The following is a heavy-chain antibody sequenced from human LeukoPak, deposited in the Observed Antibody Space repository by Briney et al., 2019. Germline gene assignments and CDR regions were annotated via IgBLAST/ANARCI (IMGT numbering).Heavy chain of an antibody. CDR2: IYSKTDGGTT. CDR1: GFTFSNAW. Sequence: GGSLRLSCAASGFTFSNAWMNWVRQAPGKGLEWVGRIYSKTDGGTTEYAAPVKGRFSISRDDSKSTLDLQMHSLKTDDTALYYCATGSNRYDSSDFDYWGQGTLVTVSS. CDR3: ATGSNRYDSSDFDY. J-gene: IGHJ4*02. D-gene: IGHD3-22*01. V-gene: IGHV3-15*01.